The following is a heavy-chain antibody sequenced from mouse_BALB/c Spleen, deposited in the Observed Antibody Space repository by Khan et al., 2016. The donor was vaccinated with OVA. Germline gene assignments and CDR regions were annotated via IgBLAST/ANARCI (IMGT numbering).Heavy chain of an antibody. D-gene: IGHD1-2*01. CDR3: ARKNCDGCAVDY. CDR1: GYSITSDYA. V-gene: IGHV3-2*02. J-gene: IGHJ4*01. Sequence: EVQLQESGPGLVKPSQSLSLTCTVTGYSITSDYAWDWIRQFPGNKLEWMGYISYGGSTSSNPSLKSRISIPRDTSTNQFFLQLNSVPTEDTATDYWARKNCDGCAVDYWGQGTSVTVSS. CDR2: ISYGGST.